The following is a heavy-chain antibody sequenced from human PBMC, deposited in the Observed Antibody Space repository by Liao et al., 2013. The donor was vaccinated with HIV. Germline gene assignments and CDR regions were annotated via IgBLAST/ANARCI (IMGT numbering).Heavy chain of an antibody. Sequence: QLQLQESGPGLVKPSETLSLTCAVYGGSFSGYYWNWIRQTPGKGLEWIAEITHYGGANYNPSLKSRATISVDTSKNQFSLKVSSVTAADTAVYYCASRTYSDSSGHYYFYFDSWGQGTQVTVSS. V-gene: IGHV4-34*01. CDR3: ASRTYSDSSGHYYFYFDS. D-gene: IGHD3-22*01. CDR1: GGSFSGYY. CDR2: ITHYGGA. J-gene: IGHJ4*02.